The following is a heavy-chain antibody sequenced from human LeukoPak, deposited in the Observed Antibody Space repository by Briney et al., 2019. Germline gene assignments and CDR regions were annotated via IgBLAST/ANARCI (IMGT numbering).Heavy chain of an antibody. D-gene: IGHD4/OR15-4a*01. Sequence: GGSLRLSCAASGFTFSNYIMNWVRQAPGKGLEWVSSISSSGSYIYYADSVKGRFTISRDNSKNTLYLQMNSLRAEDTAVYYCARRAGAYSHPYDYWGQGTLVTVSS. CDR3: ARRAGAYSHPYDY. CDR1: GFTFSNYI. CDR2: ISSSGSYI. V-gene: IGHV3-21*04. J-gene: IGHJ4*02.